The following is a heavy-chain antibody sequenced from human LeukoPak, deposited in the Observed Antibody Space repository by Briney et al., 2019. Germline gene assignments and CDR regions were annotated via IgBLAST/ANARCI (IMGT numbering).Heavy chain of an antibody. Sequence: GGSLRLSCAASGFTFSSYSMNWVRQAPGKGLEWVSYISSSSSTIYYADSVKGRFTISRDNAKNSLYLQMNSLRAEDTAVYYCARDDETIFGVVIIPDDYWGQGTLVTVSS. CDR3: ARDDETIFGVVIIPDDY. V-gene: IGHV3-48*01. CDR2: ISSSSSTI. J-gene: IGHJ4*02. D-gene: IGHD3-3*01. CDR1: GFTFSSYS.